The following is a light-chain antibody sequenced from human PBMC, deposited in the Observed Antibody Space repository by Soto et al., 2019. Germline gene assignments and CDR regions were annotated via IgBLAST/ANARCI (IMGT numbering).Light chain of an antibody. CDR1: QNIYSN. V-gene: IGKV3-15*01. CDR3: QQYTNWPPVT. Sequence: IVMTQSPATLSVSPGERATLSCRASQNIYSNVAWYQQRPGQAPRLLIYRASTRATGIPARFSGSGSGTEFTLTISSLQSEDFAVYYCQQYTNWPPVTFGQGTKLEIK. CDR2: RAS. J-gene: IGKJ2*01.